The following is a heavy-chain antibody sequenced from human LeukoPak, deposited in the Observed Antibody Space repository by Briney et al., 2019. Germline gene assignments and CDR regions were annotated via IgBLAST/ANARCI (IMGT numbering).Heavy chain of an antibody. CDR1: GFSFDGYA. V-gene: IGHV3-48*03. J-gene: IGHJ6*02. Sequence: GGSLRLSCAASGFSFDGYALSWVRQAPGKGLEWVAYIGRYGVTTYYADSVKGRFTISGHNAKNSLNLQMNSLRAEDTAVYYCATLSDRNFYYSYGLDVWGQGTTVTVS. CDR3: ATLSDRNFYYSYGLDV. D-gene: IGHD1-14*01. CDR2: IGRYGVTT.